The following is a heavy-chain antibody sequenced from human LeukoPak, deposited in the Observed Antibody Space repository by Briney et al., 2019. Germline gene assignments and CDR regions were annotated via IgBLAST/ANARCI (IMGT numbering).Heavy chain of an antibody. Sequence: SETLSLTCTVSGYSISSGYYWGWIRQSPGKGLEWIGSIYHAGSTFHNPSLKSRVTISVDTSKNQFSLKVNSVTAADTAVYYCARGYNSGWYAYWGQGTLVTVSS. V-gene: IGHV4-38-2*02. D-gene: IGHD6-19*01. CDR2: IYHAGST. CDR1: GYSISSGYY. J-gene: IGHJ4*02. CDR3: ARGYNSGWYAY.